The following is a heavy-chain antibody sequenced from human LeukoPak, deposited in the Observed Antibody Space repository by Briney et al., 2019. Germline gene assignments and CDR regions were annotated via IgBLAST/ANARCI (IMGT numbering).Heavy chain of an antibody. CDR3: ARDYLRNGDSEGSSWPYWYFDL. Sequence: NPSGTLSLTCAVSGGSISSSNWWSWVRQPPGKGLEWIGEIYHSGSTNYNPSLKSRVTISVDKSKNQFSLKLSSVTAADTAVYYCARDYLRNGDSEGSSWPYWYFDLWGRGTLVTVSS. V-gene: IGHV4-4*02. CDR2: IYHSGST. CDR1: GGSISSSNW. J-gene: IGHJ2*01. D-gene: IGHD6-13*01.